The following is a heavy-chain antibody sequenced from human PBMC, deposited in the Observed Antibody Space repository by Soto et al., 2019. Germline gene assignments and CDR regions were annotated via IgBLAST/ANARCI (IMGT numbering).Heavy chain of an antibody. D-gene: IGHD5-12*01. V-gene: IGHV3-33*01. CDR1: GFTFSSYG. CDR2: IWYDGSNK. Sequence: QVQLVESGGGVVQPGRSLRLSCAASGFTFSSYGMHWVRQAPGKALEWVAVIWYDGSNKYYADSVKGRFTISRDNSKNTLYLQMNSLRAEDTAVYYCARDLFGSEMATIIFSLDYWGQGTLVTVSS. CDR3: ARDLFGSEMATIIFSLDY. J-gene: IGHJ4*02.